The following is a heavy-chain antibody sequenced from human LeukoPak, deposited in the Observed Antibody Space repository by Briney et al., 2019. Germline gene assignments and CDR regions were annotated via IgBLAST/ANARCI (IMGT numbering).Heavy chain of an antibody. CDR2: INPNSGNT. CDR3: ARPWSGYYRTRAGYGMDV. J-gene: IGHJ6*02. CDR1: AYTFTSYD. D-gene: IGHD3-3*01. V-gene: IGHV1-8*01. Sequence: ASVKASCKASAYTFTSYDIYLVRQAPGQGLEWMGWINPNSGNTGYTQKFQGTVTMTRTTSLSTAYMELSSLSSEGTAVYYCARPWSGYYRTRAGYGMDVWGQGTTVTVSS.